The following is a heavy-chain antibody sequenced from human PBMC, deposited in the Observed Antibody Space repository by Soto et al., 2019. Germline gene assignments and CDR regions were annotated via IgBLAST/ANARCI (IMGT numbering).Heavy chain of an antibody. Sequence: ASVKVSCKASGYTFTSYGISWVRQAPGQGLEWMGWISAYNGNTNYAQKLQGRVTMTTDTSTSTAYMELRSLRSDDTAVYYCARDLEGDDRSGYAAFDIWGQGTMVTVSS. CDR3: ARDLEGDDRSGYAAFDI. CDR1: GYTFTSYG. CDR2: ISAYNGNT. D-gene: IGHD3-22*01. J-gene: IGHJ3*02. V-gene: IGHV1-18*01.